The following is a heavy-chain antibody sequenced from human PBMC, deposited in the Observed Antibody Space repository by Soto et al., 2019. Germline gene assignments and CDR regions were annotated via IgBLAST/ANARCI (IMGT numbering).Heavy chain of an antibody. CDR1: GFSLSTSEVG. CDR3: ARGFATLPVFAFDF. V-gene: IGHV2-5*01. D-gene: IGHD1-1*01. Sequence: QGTLKESGPSLVKPTQTLTLTCSFPGFSLSTSEVGVGWLHQAKATALEWFALIYWSGDEHYRPSLKSRLSIIKDTSKNHVVLSIEDMDPVDTATYYGARGFATLPVFAFDFWCQRTMVTVSS. J-gene: IGHJ3*01. CDR2: IYWSGDE.